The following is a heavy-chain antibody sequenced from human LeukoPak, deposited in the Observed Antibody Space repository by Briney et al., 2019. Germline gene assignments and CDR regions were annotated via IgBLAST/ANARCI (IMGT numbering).Heavy chain of an antibody. CDR3: AKLGPYSSSWFEYFQH. CDR1: GFTFSSYA. J-gene: IGHJ1*01. D-gene: IGHD6-13*01. V-gene: IGHV3-23*01. CDR2: ISGSGGST. Sequence: GGSLRLSCAASGFTFSSYAMSWVRQAPGKGLEWFSAISGSGGSTYYADSVKGRFTISRDNSKNTLYLQMNSLRAEDTAVYYCAKLGPYSSSWFEYFQHWGQGTLVTVSS.